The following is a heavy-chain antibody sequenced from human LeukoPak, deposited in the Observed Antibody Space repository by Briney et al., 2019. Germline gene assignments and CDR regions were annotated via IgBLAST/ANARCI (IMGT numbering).Heavy chain of an antibody. CDR3: ARDRRSGGLYYYDSSGPGGMDA. Sequence: GGSLRLSCAASGFSVSSNYMSWVRQAPGKGLEWVLVIYTGGATYYADSVKGRFTISRDNSKNTLYLQMNSLRAEDTAVYYCARDRRSGGLYYYDSSGPGGMDAWGQGTTVTVSS. CDR2: IYTGGAT. D-gene: IGHD3-22*01. V-gene: IGHV3-66*01. J-gene: IGHJ6*02. CDR1: GFSVSSNY.